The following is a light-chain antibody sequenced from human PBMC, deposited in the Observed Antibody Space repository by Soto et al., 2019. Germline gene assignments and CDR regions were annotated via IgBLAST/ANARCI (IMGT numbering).Light chain of an antibody. CDR1: SSNIESNT. CDR2: GNN. J-gene: IGLJ2*01. Sequence: QSVLTQPPSTSGTPGQRVTISCSGSSSNIESNTVDWYQHLPGTAPKLLIYGNNQRPSGVPDRFSGSKSGTSASLAISGLQSEDEADYYCAAWDDSLSGHVVFGGGTKLTVL. V-gene: IGLV1-44*01. CDR3: AAWDDSLSGHVV.